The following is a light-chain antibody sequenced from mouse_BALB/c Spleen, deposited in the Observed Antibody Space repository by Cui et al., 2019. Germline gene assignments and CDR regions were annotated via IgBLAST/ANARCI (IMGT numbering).Light chain of an antibody. V-gene: IGKV19-93*01. CDR2: YTS. Sequence: DIQMTQSPSSLSASLGVKVTITCKASQDINKYIACYQQQPGKGPWLLIHYTSPLQPGIPSRFSGSGSGRDYSFSISNLEPEDIATYYCLQYDNLFTFGSGTKLEIK. CDR3: LQYDNLFT. J-gene: IGKJ4*01. CDR1: QDINKY.